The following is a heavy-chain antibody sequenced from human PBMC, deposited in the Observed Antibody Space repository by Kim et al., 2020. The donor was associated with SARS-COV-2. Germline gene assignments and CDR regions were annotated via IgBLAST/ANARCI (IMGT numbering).Heavy chain of an antibody. CDR1: GFSFGTFD. D-gene: IGHD5-12*01. CDR2: IKAPEDTT. J-gene: IGHJ4*02. V-gene: IGHV3-23*01. CDR3: VKGAWLDY. Sequence: GGSLRLSCVASGFSFGTFDMSWVRQAPGKGLKWVSVIKAPEDTTYYAESVKGRFTVSRDSASNTLYLQMNSLRADDTAVYYCVKGAWLDYWGPGTLVTVSS.